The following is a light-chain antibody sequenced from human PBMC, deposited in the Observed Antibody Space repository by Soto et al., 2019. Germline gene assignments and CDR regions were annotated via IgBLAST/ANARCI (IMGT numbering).Light chain of an antibody. V-gene: IGKV3-20*01. J-gene: IGKJ2*01. CDR3: QQYGRSPASYT. CDR2: GAS. Sequence: EIVLTQSPGTLSLSPGESATLSCRASQSVSGTYLAWYQQRPGQPPRLLIYGASTRAPGIADRFSGRGSGTDFTLTISRLEPEDFAVYFCQQYGRSPASYTFGQGTKLEIK. CDR1: QSVSGTY.